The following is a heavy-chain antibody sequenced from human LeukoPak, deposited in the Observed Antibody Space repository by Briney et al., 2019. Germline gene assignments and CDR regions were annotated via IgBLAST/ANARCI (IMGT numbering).Heavy chain of an antibody. D-gene: IGHD2-2*01. J-gene: IGHJ4*02. CDR3: AREDTRSVPTAISPLDY. Sequence: SETLSLTCTVSGGSISSGSYYWSWIRQPAGRGLEWIGRIYTSGSTNHNPSLKSRLTISLDTSKNQFSLKLSSVIAADTAVYYCAREDTRSVPTAISPLDYWGQGTLVTVSS. CDR1: GGSISSGSYY. CDR2: IYTSGST. V-gene: IGHV4-61*02.